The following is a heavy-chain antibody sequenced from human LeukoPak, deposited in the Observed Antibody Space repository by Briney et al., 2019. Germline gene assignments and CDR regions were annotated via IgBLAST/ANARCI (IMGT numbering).Heavy chain of an antibody. CDR2: ISYDGSNK. CDR1: GFTFSSYG. J-gene: IGHJ4*02. Sequence: GRSLRLSCAPSGFTFSSYGIHWVRQAPGRGLEWVAVISYDGSNKYYADSVKGRFTISRDNSKNTLYLQMNSLRAEDTAVYYCAKEWELHPFDYWGQGTLVTVSS. V-gene: IGHV3-30*18. CDR3: AKEWELHPFDY. D-gene: IGHD1-26*01.